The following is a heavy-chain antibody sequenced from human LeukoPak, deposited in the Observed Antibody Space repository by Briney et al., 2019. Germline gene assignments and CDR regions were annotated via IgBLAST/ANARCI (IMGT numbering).Heavy chain of an antibody. J-gene: IGHJ4*02. CDR3: ARGAYYPPDY. V-gene: IGHV4-39*07. CDR2: IYYSGST. Sequence: SETLSLTCTVSGGSISSSSYYWGWIRQPPGTGLEWIGSIYYSGSTYYNPSLKSRVTISVDTSKNQFSLKLSSVTAADTAVYYCARGAYYPPDYWGQGTLVTVSS. D-gene: IGHD3-22*01. CDR1: GGSISSSSYY.